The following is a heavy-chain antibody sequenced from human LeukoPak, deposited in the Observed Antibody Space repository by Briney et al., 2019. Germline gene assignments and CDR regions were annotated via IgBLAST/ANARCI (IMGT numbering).Heavy chain of an antibody. CDR3: ARGQGYYDSSGYYYGDY. V-gene: IGHV4-4*02. CDR1: GGSISSSDW. Sequence: SETLSLTCAVSGGSISSSDWWSWVRQPPGKGLEWIGEIYHSGSTNYNPSLKSRVTISVDKSKNQFSLRLSSVTATDTAVYYCARGQGYYDSSGYYYGDYWGQGTLVTVSS. CDR2: IYHSGST. J-gene: IGHJ4*02. D-gene: IGHD3-22*01.